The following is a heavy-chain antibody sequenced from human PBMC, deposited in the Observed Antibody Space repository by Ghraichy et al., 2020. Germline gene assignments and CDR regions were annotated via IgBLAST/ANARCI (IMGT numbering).Heavy chain of an antibody. CDR3: ACGRGWTRFEY. CDR2: IYYSGSA. CDR1: GGSISSSYY. D-gene: IGHD6-19*01. J-gene: IGHJ4*02. V-gene: IGHV4-59*08. Sequence: SETLSLTCTVSGGSISSSYYCSWIRQPPGKGLEWIGYIYYSGSADYNPSLKSRVSISIDTSRNQFSLKLRSVTATDTAVYYCACGRGWTRFEYWGQGALVTVSS.